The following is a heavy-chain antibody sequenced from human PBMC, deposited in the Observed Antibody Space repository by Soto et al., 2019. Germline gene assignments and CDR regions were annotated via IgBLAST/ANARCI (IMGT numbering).Heavy chain of an antibody. Sequence: GGSLRLSCAASGFTFSSYGMHWVRQAPGKGLEWVAVISYDGSNKYYADSVKGRFTISRDNSKNTLYLQMNSLRAEDTAVYYCAKDMAAAGNNWFDPWGQGTLVPSPQ. CDR1: GFTFSSYG. CDR3: AKDMAAAGNNWFDP. V-gene: IGHV3-30*18. D-gene: IGHD6-13*01. CDR2: ISYDGSNK. J-gene: IGHJ5*02.